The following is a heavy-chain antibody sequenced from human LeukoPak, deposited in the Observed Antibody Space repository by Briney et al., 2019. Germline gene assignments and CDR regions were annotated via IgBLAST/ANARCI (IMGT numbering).Heavy chain of an antibody. Sequence: GGSLRLSCAASGFTFSSYGMHWVRQAPGKGLDWVAFIRYDGSNKYYADSVKGRFTISRDNSKNTLYLQMNSLRAEDTAVYYCAKDKCSSTSCYPNYFDYWGQGTLVTVSS. D-gene: IGHD2-2*01. CDR1: GFTFSSYG. CDR2: IRYDGSNK. CDR3: AKDKCSSTSCYPNYFDY. V-gene: IGHV3-30*02. J-gene: IGHJ4*02.